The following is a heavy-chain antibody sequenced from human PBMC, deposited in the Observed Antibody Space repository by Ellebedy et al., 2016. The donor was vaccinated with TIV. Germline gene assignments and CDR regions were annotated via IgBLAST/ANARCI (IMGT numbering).Heavy chain of an antibody. CDR3: ARDLYYYYGMDV. Sequence: ASVKVSXXASGGTFSSYAISWVRQALGQGLEWMGGIIPIFGTANYAQKFQGRVTITADKSTSTAYMELSSLRSEDTAVYYCARDLYYYYGMDVWGQGTTVTVSS. CDR2: IIPIFGTA. J-gene: IGHJ6*02. V-gene: IGHV1-69*06. CDR1: GGTFSSYA.